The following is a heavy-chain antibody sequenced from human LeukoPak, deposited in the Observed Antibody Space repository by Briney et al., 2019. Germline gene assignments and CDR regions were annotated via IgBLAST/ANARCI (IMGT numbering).Heavy chain of an antibody. J-gene: IGHJ4*02. CDR1: GFTFSSYA. Sequence: GRSLRLSCAASGFTFSSYAMSWVRQAPGKGLEWVSAISGCGGSTSYADSVKARFTISRDNSKNTLYLQMNSLRAEDTAVYYCAKGTSSFDYWGQGTLVTVSS. V-gene: IGHV3-23*01. CDR3: AKGTSSFDY. CDR2: ISGCGGST. D-gene: IGHD2-2*01.